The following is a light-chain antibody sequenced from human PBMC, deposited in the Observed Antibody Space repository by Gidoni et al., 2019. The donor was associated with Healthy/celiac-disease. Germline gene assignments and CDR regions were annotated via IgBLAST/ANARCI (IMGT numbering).Light chain of an antibody. CDR3: QQSYSTLWT. V-gene: IGKV1-39*01. J-gene: IGKJ1*01. Sequence: DIQLTQSPSALSASVGDRVTITCRASQSISSYLTWYQQKPGKAPKLLIYAASSLQSGVPSRFSGIGSGTDFTLTISSLQPEDFSTYYCQQSYSTLWTFGQGTKVEIK. CDR2: AAS. CDR1: QSISSY.